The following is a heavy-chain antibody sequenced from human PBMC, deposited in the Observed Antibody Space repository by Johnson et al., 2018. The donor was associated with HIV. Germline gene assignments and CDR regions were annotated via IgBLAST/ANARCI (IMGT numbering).Heavy chain of an antibody. CDR3: AKVGGRHDYGDYLGAFDI. Sequence: QMLLVESGGGVVQPGGSLRLSCVASGFTFSSYAMHWVRQAPGKGLEWVAVISYDGSNKYYADSVKGRFTISRDNSKNTLYLQMNSLRAEDTAVYYCAKVGGRHDYGDYLGAFDIWGQGTMVTVSS. D-gene: IGHD4-17*01. J-gene: IGHJ3*02. V-gene: IGHV3-30-3*01. CDR1: GFTFSSYA. CDR2: ISYDGSNK.